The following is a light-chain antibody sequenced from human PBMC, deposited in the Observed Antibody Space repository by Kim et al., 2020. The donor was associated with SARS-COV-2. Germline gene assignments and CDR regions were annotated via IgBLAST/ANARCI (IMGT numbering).Light chain of an antibody. CDR3: QAWDSSTVV. J-gene: IGLJ2*01. Sequence: VSPGQTASITRSGDKLGDKFACWYQQTPGQSPVLVIYQDTNRPSGIPERFSGSNSGNTATLTISGTQAMDEADYYCQAWDSSTVVFGGGTQLTVL. CDR2: QDT. CDR1: KLGDKF. V-gene: IGLV3-1*01.